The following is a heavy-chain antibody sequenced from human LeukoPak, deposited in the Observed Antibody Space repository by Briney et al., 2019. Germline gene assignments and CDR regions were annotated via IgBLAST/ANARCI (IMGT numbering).Heavy chain of an antibody. J-gene: IGHJ3*02. Sequence: ASVKVSCKASGYTFTGYYMHWVRQAPGQGLEWMGWISAYNGNTNYAQKLQGRVTMTTDTSTSTAYMELRSLRSDDTAVYYCARDRLLVPLKIVENPFDIWGQGTMVTVSS. CDR1: GYTFTGYY. D-gene: IGHD2/OR15-2a*01. CDR2: ISAYNGNT. V-gene: IGHV1-18*04. CDR3: ARDRLLVPLKIVENPFDI.